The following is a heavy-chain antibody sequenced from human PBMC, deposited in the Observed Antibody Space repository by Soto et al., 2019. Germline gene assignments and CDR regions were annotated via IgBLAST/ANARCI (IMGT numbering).Heavy chain of an antibody. CDR1: GFSFNSYA. CDR2: IWDDGSNK. J-gene: IGHJ6*03. V-gene: IGHV3-33*01. D-gene: IGHD3-10*01. CDR3: ARCHYSGARTYYMDV. Sequence: QVLLVESGGGVVQPGRSLRLSCTASGFSFNSYAMHWVRQAPGKGLEWVALIWDDGSNKDYADSVKGRFTISRDNSKNMLYLQMNSLRGEDTAVYHCARCHYSGARTYYMDVWGQGTTVTVSS.